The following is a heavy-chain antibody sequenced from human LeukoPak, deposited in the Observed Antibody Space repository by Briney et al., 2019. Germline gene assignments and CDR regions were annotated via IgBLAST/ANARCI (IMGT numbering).Heavy chain of an antibody. Sequence: PSETLSLTCTVSGGSISSSSYYWGWIRQPPGKGLEWIGSINYSGSTYYNPSLKSRVTISVDTSNNKFSLKLTSVTAADTAVYYCARGRYDSNGWCYEFDSWGQGTLVTVSS. CDR2: INYSGST. V-gene: IGHV4-39*01. CDR3: ARGRYDSNGWCYEFDS. J-gene: IGHJ4*02. CDR1: GGSISSSSYY. D-gene: IGHD3-22*01.